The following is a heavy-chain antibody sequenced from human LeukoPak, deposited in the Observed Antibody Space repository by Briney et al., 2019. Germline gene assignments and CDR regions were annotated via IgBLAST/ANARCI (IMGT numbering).Heavy chain of an antibody. V-gene: IGHV3-7*01. D-gene: IGHD6-13*01. Sequence: GGSLRLSCAASGFTFSSYWMSWVRQAPGKGLEWVANILPDGSAKNYVDSVKGRFIISRDNAKNSLYLQMNGLRAEDTAVYYCARGRQTSSTDKPKYYYYYMDVWGKGTTVTVSS. CDR3: ARGRQTSSTDKPKYYYYYMDV. CDR2: ILPDGSAK. CDR1: GFTFSSYW. J-gene: IGHJ6*03.